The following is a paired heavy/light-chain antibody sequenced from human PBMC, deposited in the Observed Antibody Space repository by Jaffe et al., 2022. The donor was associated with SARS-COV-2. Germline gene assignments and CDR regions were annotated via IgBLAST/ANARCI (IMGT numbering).Light chain of an antibody. V-gene: IGLV2-23*01. J-gene: IGLJ1*01. Sequence: QSALTQPASVSGSPGQSITISCTGTSSDVGTYDLVSWYQQHPGKAPKLMIYEGSKRPSGVSNRFSGSRSGNTASLTIFGLQAEDEADYYCCTYAGSGPYVFGTGTKVTVL. CDR3: CTYAGSGPYV. CDR1: SSDVGTYDL. CDR2: EGS.
Heavy chain of an antibody. V-gene: IGHV4-39*02. Sequence: QLQLQESGPGLVKPSETLSLTCTVSGGSISSSSYFWGWIRQPPGKGLEWIGSIHYSGSTYYKPSLKNRVTISVDTSKNQFSLKLSSVTAADTTVYYCAREGGRWLQSGYFFDYWGQGTLVTVSS. CDR2: IHYSGST. D-gene: IGHD3-16*01. CDR3: AREGGRWLQSGYFFDY. CDR1: GGSISSSSYF. J-gene: IGHJ4*02.